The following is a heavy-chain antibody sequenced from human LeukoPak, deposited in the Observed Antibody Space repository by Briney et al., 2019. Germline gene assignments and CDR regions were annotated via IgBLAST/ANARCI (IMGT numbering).Heavy chain of an antibody. CDR3: TRAPQMLSGWNNWYFDL. D-gene: IGHD6-19*01. J-gene: IGHJ2*01. Sequence: GGSLRLSCAASGFTFSSHWMHWVRQAPGKGLVWVSRIKSDGSSTYYADSVKGRFTISRDNAKNTLYLQMNSLRAEDTAVYYCTRAPQMLSGWNNWYFDLWGRGTLVTVSS. CDR1: GFTFSSHW. V-gene: IGHV3-74*01. CDR2: IKSDGSST.